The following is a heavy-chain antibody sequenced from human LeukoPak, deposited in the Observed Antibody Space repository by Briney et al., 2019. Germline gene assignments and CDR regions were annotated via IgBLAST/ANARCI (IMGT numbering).Heavy chain of an antibody. J-gene: IGHJ3*02. D-gene: IGHD3-22*01. CDR2: IRSKTNNYAT. CDR1: GXTFSGSD. CDR3: TRHNYDRSGYGAFDI. Sequence: GGSLRLSCAASGXTFSGSDIHWVRQASGKGLEWVGHIRSKTNNYATADAASVKGRFTFSRDDSKNTAYIQTNSLKTEDTAVYYCTRHNYDRSGYGAFDIWGQGTLVTVSS. V-gene: IGHV3-73*01.